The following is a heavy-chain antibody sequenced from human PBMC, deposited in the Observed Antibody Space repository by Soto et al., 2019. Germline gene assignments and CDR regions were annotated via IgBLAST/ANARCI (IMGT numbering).Heavy chain of an antibody. CDR1: GGTFSSYA. Sequence: QVQLVQSGAEVKKPGSSVKVSCKASGGTFSSYAISWVRQAPGQGLEWMGGIIPIFGTANYAQKFQGRVTINADESTSTAYMELSSLRSEDTAVYYCARKGNCSSTSCRLDYYYGMDVWGQGTTVTVSS. V-gene: IGHV1-69*01. CDR2: IIPIFGTA. CDR3: ARKGNCSSTSCRLDYYYGMDV. J-gene: IGHJ6*02. D-gene: IGHD2-2*01.